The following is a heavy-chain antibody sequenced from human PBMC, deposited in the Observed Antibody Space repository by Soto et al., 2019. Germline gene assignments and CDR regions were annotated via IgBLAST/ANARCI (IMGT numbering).Heavy chain of an antibody. Sequence: PSETLSLTCAVYGGSFSGYYWSWIRQPPGKGLEWIGEINHSGSTNYNPSLKSRVTISVDTSKNQFSLKLSSVTAADTAVYYCARYSSSWSDYWGQGTLVTVSS. D-gene: IGHD6-13*01. CDR3: ARYSSSWSDY. CDR1: GGSFSGYY. CDR2: INHSGST. V-gene: IGHV4-34*01. J-gene: IGHJ4*02.